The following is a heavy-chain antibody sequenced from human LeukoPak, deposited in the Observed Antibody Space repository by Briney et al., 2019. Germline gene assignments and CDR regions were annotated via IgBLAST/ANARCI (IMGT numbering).Heavy chain of an antibody. CDR2: IKLDGSEK. D-gene: IGHD6-19*01. CDR1: GFTFSSYW. J-gene: IGHJ6*03. CDR3: ARFIAVAGSYYYYYYMDV. Sequence: GGSLRLSCAASGFTFSSYWMSWVRQAPGKGLGWVANIKLDGSEKSYVDSVKGRFTISRDNAKNSLYLQMNRLRAEDTAVYYCARFIAVAGSYYYYYYMDVWGKGTTVTVSS. V-gene: IGHV3-7*01.